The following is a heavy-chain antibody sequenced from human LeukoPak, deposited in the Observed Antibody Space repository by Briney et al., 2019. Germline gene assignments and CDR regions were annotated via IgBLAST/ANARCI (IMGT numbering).Heavy chain of an antibody. V-gene: IGHV3-21*01. J-gene: IGHJ4*02. CDR1: GFTFSSYS. D-gene: IGHD3-3*01. CDR3: ASRGSYHFFDY. Sequence: GGSLRLSCAASGFTFSSYSMNWVRQAPGKGPEWVSSISSDSTYIYYADSVKGRFTISRDNAKNSLYLQMNSLRAEDTAVYYCASRGSYHFFDYWGQGTLVTVSS. CDR2: ISSDSTYI.